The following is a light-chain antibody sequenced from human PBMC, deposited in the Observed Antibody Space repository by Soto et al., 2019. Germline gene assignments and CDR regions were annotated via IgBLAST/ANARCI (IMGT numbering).Light chain of an antibody. V-gene: IGKV1-27*01. CDR3: QKYYCDPET. J-gene: IGKJ1*01. CDR1: QGISSY. CDR2: AAS. Sequence: DIQMTQSPYSLSASVGDRVTITCRASQGISSYLAWYQQKPRKVPKVLIYAASTLHSGVPSRFSGSGSGTDFTLTISNLQHEDVATYYCQKYYCDPETFGQGTQVEIK.